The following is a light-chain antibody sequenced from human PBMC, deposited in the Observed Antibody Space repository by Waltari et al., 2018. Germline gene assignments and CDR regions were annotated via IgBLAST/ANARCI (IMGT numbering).Light chain of an antibody. CDR1: QSVLYSSNNKNY. J-gene: IGKJ1*01. CDR2: WAS. V-gene: IGKV4-1*01. Sequence: DIVMTQSPDSLAGSLGGRPTLNCKPSQSVLYSSNNKNYLAWYQQKPGQPPKLLIYWASTRESGVPDRFSGSGSGTDFTLTISSLQAEDVAVYYCQQYYSTPWTFGQGTKVEIK. CDR3: QQYYSTPWT.